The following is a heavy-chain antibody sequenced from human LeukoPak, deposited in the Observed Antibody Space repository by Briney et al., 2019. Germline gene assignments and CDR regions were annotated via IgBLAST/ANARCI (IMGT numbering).Heavy chain of an antibody. CDR2: INPNSGGT. CDR3: ARDWEGYFDWLLHY. J-gene: IGHJ4*02. Sequence: GASVKVSCKASGYTFTDYYMHWVRQAPGQGLEWMGWINPNSGGTNYAQNFQGRVTMTRDTSISTAYMELSRLRSDDTAVYYCARDWEGYFDWLLHYWGQGTLVTVSS. D-gene: IGHD3-9*01. V-gene: IGHV1-2*02. CDR1: GYTFTDYY.